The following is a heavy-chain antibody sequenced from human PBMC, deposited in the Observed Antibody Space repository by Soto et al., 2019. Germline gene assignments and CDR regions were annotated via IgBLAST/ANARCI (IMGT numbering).Heavy chain of an antibody. CDR1: GFTFDDYA. V-gene: IGHV3-43*02. J-gene: IGHJ6*02. D-gene: IGHD3-10*01. CDR2: ISGDGGST. Sequence: GGSLRLSCAASGFTFDDYAMHWVRQAPGKGLEWVSLISGDGGSTYYADAMKGRFTISRDNSKNSLYLQMNSLRTEDTALYYCARGSGSYAPYYYYGMDVWGQGTTVTVSS. CDR3: ARGSGSYAPYYYYGMDV.